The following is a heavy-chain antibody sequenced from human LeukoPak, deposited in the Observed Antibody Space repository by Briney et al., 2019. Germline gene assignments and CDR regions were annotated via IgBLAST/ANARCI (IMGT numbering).Heavy chain of an antibody. D-gene: IGHD6-19*01. J-gene: IGHJ6*03. CDR2: IIPIFGTA. V-gene: IGHV1-69*13. Sequence: VASVKVSCKASGGTFSSYAISWVRQAPGQGLEWMGGIIPIFGTANYAQKFQGRVTITADESTSTAYMELSSLRSEDTAVYYCARVPKYSSGWYYYYYMDVWGKGTTVTISS. CDR3: ARVPKYSSGWYYYYYMDV. CDR1: GGTFSSYA.